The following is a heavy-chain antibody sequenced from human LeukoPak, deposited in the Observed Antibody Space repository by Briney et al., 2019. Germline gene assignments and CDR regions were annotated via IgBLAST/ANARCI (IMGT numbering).Heavy chain of an antibody. CDR3: ARILVEQSINYYYGMDV. CDR2: IKQDGSEK. CDR1: GFTFSSYW. D-gene: IGHD2-8*02. V-gene: IGHV3-7*01. Sequence: GGSLRLFCAASGFTFSSYWMSWVRQAPGKGLEWVANIKQDGSEKYYVDSVKGRFTISRDNAKNSLYLQMNSLRAEDTAVYYCARILVEQSINYYYGMDVWGQGTTVTVSS. J-gene: IGHJ6*02.